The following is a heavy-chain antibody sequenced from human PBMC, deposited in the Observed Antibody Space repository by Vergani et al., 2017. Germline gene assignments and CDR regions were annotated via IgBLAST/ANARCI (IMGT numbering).Heavy chain of an antibody. D-gene: IGHD3-22*01. CDR1: GGSISSYY. V-gene: IGHV4-59*01. Sequence: QVQLQESGPGLVKPSETLSLTCTVSGGSISSYYWSWIRQPPGKGLEWIGYIYYSGSTNYNPSLKSRVTIPVDTSKNQFSLKLSSVTAADTAVYYCARSDYYDSRGGFDYWGQGTLVTVSS. J-gene: IGHJ4*02. CDR2: IYYSGST. CDR3: ARSDYYDSRGGFDY.